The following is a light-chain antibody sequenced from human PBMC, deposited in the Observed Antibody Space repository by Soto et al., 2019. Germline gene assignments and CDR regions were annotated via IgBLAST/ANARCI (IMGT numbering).Light chain of an antibody. CDR2: GAS. CDR3: QQVNNYPYT. J-gene: IGKJ2*01. CDR1: HGVSSY. V-gene: IGKV1-9*01. Sequence: IQLTQSPSSLSASVGDRVTITCRASHGVSSYLAWYQQNPGKAPRLLIYGASTLQTGVPSRFSGSGSGTDFTLTISCLQPEDFATYYCQQVNNYPYTFGQGTKLEI.